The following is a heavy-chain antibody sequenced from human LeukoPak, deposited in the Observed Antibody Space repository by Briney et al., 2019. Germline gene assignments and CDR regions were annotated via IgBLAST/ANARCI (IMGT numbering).Heavy chain of an antibody. CDR3: ARYSGSYPHDAFDI. CDR2: IYHTGST. V-gene: IGHV4-38-2*02. CDR1: GYSISSGYN. D-gene: IGHD1-26*01. Sequence: SETLSLTCTVSGYSISSGYNWGWIRQPPGEGLEWIGSIYHTGSTYYNPSLKSRVTVSVDTSKNHFSLKLSSVTAADTAVYYCARYSGSYPHDAFDIWGQGTMVTVSS. J-gene: IGHJ3*02.